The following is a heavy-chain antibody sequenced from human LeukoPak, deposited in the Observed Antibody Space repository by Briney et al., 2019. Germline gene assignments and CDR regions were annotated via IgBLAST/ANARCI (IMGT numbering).Heavy chain of an antibody. CDR2: IYTSGST. Sequence: SQTLSLTCTVSGGSISSGSYYWSWIRQPAGKGLEWIGRIYTSGSTNYNPSLKSRVTISVDTSKNQFSLKLSSVTAADTAVYYCARELELLQNWFDPWGQGTLVTVSS. V-gene: IGHV4-61*02. D-gene: IGHD1-7*01. CDR3: ARELELLQNWFDP. CDR1: GGSISSGSYY. J-gene: IGHJ5*02.